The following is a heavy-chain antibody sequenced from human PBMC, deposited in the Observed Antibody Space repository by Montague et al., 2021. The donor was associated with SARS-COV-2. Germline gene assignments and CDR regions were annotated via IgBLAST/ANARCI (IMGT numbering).Heavy chain of an antibody. D-gene: IGHD2-15*01. CDR2: TNDSGRT. Sequence: SETLSLTCAVYGXSFSGYYWSWIRQPPGRGLEWIGETNDSGRTNYNPSLRSRVTISVDTSKDQFSLRLSSVTTAETAVYYCARGYCSGSGCYYYYGLDVWGQGTTVTVSS. J-gene: IGHJ6*02. V-gene: IGHV4-34*01. CDR3: ARGYCSGSGCYYYYGLDV. CDR1: GXSFSGYY.